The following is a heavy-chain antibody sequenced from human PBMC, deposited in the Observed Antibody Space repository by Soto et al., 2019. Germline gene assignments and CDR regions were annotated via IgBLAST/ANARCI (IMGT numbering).Heavy chain of an antibody. J-gene: IGHJ5*02. Sequence: QIQLVQSAAEVKKPGASVKVSCKTSGYTFVSYCISWVRQAPGQGLEGMGWISPYNGNTNFAQRFQGRVTLTTDTSTDIVYMDLGSLKSADTAVYYCARDQNFFDSSGYYDHWGQGTLITVSS. V-gene: IGHV1-18*04. CDR2: ISPYNGNT. CDR3: ARDQNFFDSSGYYDH. CDR1: GYTFVSYC. D-gene: IGHD3-22*01.